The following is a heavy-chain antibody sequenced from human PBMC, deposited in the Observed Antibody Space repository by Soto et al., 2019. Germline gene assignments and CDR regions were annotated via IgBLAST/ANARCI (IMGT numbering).Heavy chain of an antibody. V-gene: IGHV1-18*01. J-gene: IGHJ6*02. CDR3: ARDGRKQLWAEALSAMDV. CDR1: GYTFTSYG. CDR2: ISGDNGQT. D-gene: IGHD5-18*01. Sequence: QVQVVQSGPEVKKPGASVMVSCKASGYTFTSYGISWVRQAPGQGLEWMGWISGDNGQTTYGQKFRGRVTITTDTSTSTAYMELRSLRSDDTGVYYCARDGRKQLWAEALSAMDVWGQGTTVTVSS.